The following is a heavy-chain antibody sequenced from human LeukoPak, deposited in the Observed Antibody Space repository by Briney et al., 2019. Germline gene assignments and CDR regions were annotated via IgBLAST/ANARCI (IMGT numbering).Heavy chain of an antibody. V-gene: IGHV3-23*01. CDR2: LSGSGGAT. J-gene: IGHJ4*02. CDR1: GFTFSSYA. D-gene: IGHD1-26*01. Sequence: GGSLRLSCAASGFTFSSYAMNWVRQAPGKGLEGVSSLSGSGGATYYADSVKGRFSISRDNSKNTLYLQMNSLRVDDTAVYYCAKDLLPVGASNYYFDYWGQGTLVTVSS. CDR3: AKDLLPVGASNYYFDY.